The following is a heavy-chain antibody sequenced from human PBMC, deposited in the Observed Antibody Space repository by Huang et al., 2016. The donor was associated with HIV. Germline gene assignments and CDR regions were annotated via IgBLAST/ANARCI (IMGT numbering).Heavy chain of an antibody. CDR1: GGSFTGNY. J-gene: IGHJ6*02. V-gene: IGHV4-34*02. D-gene: IGHD3-3*01. CDR3: ARQWTILEWLLGLDV. CDR2: VNDSGAT. Sequence: QMQLQQRGAGLLKPSETLSLTCGVSGGSFTGNYLTWIRQAPGKGLEWIVEVNDSGATTYNPSLNGRVTISLDKSNRELSLNLRSVTAADTAVYYCARQWTILEWLLGLDVWGQGTTVIVSS.